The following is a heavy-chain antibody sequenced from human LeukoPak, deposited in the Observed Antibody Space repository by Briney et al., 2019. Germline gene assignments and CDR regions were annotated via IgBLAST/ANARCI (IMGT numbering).Heavy chain of an antibody. J-gene: IGHJ4*02. CDR1: GGSISSYY. CDR2: IYYSGST. Sequence: SETLSLTCTVSGGSISSYYWSWIRQPPGKGLEWIGYIYYSGSTNYNPSLKSRVTISLDTSKNQFSLKLSSVTAADTAVYSCARFKSSGWYYFDYWGQGTLVTVSS. CDR3: ARFKSSGWYYFDY. V-gene: IGHV4-59*01. D-gene: IGHD6-19*01.